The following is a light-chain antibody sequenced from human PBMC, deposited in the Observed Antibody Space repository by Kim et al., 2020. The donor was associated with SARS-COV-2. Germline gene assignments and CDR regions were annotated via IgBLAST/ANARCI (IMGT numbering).Light chain of an antibody. V-gene: IGKV1-17*01. CDR2: YAS. CDR3: LQHNNYPLT. CDR1: QGIKSD. Sequence: SASIGDRVTITCRASQGIKSDLGWYQQKPGKAPKCLIYYASNLQTGVPSRFSGSGYGTEFTLTINSLQPEDFATYYCLQHNNYPLTFGQGTKVDIK. J-gene: IGKJ1*01.